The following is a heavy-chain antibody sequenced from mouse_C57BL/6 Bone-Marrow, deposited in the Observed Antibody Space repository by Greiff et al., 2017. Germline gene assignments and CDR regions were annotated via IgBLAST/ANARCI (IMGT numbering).Heavy chain of an antibody. CDR1: GYAFSSYW. V-gene: IGHV1-80*01. D-gene: IGHD2-3*01. Sequence: QVQLQQSGAELVKPGASVKISCKASGYAFSSYWMNWVKQRPGKGLEWIGQIYPGDGDTNYNGKFKGKATLTADKSSSTAYMQLSSLTSEDSAVYFCARTVFDGYYVNAMDYWGQGTSVTVSS. J-gene: IGHJ4*01. CDR2: IYPGDGDT. CDR3: ARTVFDGYYVNAMDY.